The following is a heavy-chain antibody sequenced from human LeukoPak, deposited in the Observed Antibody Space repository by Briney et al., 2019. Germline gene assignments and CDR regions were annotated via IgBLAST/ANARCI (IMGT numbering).Heavy chain of an antibody. D-gene: IGHD6-13*01. Sequence: GESLKISCKGSGYNFTNCWIGWVRQMPGKGLECMGIIYPGGSDTRYSPSFQGQVTISADKSISTAYLQWSSLKASDTAMYYCARHLGTYSGSGFQHWGQGTLVTVSS. CDR2: IYPGGSDT. CDR1: GYNFTNCW. CDR3: ARHLGTYSGSGFQH. J-gene: IGHJ1*01. V-gene: IGHV5-51*01.